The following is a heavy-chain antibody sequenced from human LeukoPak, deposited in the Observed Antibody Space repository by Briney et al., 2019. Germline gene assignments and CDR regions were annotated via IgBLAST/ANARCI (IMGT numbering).Heavy chain of an antibody. D-gene: IGHD5-12*01. CDR2: ISGSGGST. J-gene: IGHJ4*02. CDR3: AKGWNGYDRFDY. CDR1: GFTFRSYA. V-gene: IGHV3-23*01. Sequence: GGSLRLSCAASGFTFRSYAMSWVRQAPGKGLEWVSGISGSGGSTYYADSVKGRFTISRDNSKNTLDLQMNSLRAEDTAVYYCAKGWNGYDRFDYWGQGTLVTVSS.